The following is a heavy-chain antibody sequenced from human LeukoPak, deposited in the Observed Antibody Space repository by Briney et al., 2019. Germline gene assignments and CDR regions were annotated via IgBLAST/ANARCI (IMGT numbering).Heavy chain of an antibody. CDR2: IKSKTDGGTI. V-gene: IGHV3-15*01. D-gene: IGHD3-16*01. J-gene: IGHJ6*03. Sequence: PGGSLRLSCAASEFTFSNAWMSWVRQAPGKGLEWVGRIKSKTDGGTIDYAGPVKGRFTISRDDSRNTLYLQMNSLKTEDTAVYYCTTVGDRGRYYYYMDVWGKGTTVTVSS. CDR3: TTVGDRGRYYYYMDV. CDR1: EFTFSNAW.